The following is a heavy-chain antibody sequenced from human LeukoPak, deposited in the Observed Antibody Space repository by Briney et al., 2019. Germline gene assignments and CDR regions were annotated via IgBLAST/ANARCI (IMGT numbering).Heavy chain of an antibody. D-gene: IGHD4-11*01. V-gene: IGHV3-30*02. J-gene: IGHJ4*02. Sequence: GGSLRLSCVASAFTFSNFGMHWVRQAPGKGLEWVAFIRYDGSNKYYADSVKGRFTISRDNSKNTLYLQMNSLRAEDTAVYYCAKDTVTTTLIDYWGQGTLVTVSS. CDR2: IRYDGSNK. CDR1: AFTFSNFG. CDR3: AKDTVTTTLIDY.